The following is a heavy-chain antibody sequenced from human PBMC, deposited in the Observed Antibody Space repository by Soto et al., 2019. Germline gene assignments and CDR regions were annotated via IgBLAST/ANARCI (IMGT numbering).Heavy chain of an antibody. CDR1: GFFLRDFG. Sequence: GGSLRLSCVASGFFLRDFGMHWVRQAPGKGLEWVSVIWYDGSNTYQGESVKGRFTMSRDISKNTLYLHMDSLRPEDTAIYYCAKFFVATGGSGGWPWHLDYRGQGALVTVSS. D-gene: IGHD6-25*01. V-gene: IGHV3-33*06. CDR2: IWYDGSNT. CDR3: AKFFVATGGSGGWPWHLDY. J-gene: IGHJ4*02.